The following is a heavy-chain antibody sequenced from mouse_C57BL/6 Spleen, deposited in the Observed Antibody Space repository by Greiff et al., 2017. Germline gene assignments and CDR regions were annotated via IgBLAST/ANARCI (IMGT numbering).Heavy chain of an antibody. D-gene: IGHD4-1*01. CDR2: ISSGSSTI. Sequence: EVQVVESGGGLVKPGGSLKLSCAASGFTFSDYGMHWVRQAPEKGLEWVAYISSGSSTIYYADTVKGRFTISRDNAKNTLFLQMTSLRSEDTAMYYCARNWAFWYFDVWGTGTTVTVSA. V-gene: IGHV5-17*01. CDR3: ARNWAFWYFDV. CDR1: GFTFSDYG. J-gene: IGHJ1*03.